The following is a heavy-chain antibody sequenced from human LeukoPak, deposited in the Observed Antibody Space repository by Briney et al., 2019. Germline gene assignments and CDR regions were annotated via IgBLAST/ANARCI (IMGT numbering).Heavy chain of an antibody. V-gene: IGHV1-46*01. CDR2: INPGGGST. CDR1: GYSFINYY. J-gene: IGHJ4*02. D-gene: IGHD7-27*01. Sequence: ASVKVSCKASGYSFINYYMHWVRQAPGQGLEWMGIINPGGGSTTYSQKFQGRVTMTRDTSTSTVYMELSSLRSEGTAVYYCARARTGDSDYWGQGTLVTVSS. CDR3: ARARTGDSDY.